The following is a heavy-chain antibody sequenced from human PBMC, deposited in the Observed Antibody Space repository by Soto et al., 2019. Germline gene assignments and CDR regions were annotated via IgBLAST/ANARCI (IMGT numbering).Heavy chain of an antibody. V-gene: IGHV3-9*01. CDR1: GFTFDDYA. J-gene: IGHJ4*01. CDR2: ISWNSGSI. Sequence: EVQLVESGGGLVQPGRSLRLSCAASGFTFDDYAMHWVRQAPGKGLEWVSGISWNSGSIGYADSVKGRFTISRDNAKNSLYLQMNSLRAEDTALYYCAKADGPIMTTVTTYWGQEPWSPSPQ. CDR3: AKADGPIMTTVTTY. D-gene: IGHD4-17*01.